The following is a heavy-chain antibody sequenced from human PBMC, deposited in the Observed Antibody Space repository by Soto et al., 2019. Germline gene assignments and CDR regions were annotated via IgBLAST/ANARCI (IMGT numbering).Heavy chain of an antibody. D-gene: IGHD1-1*01. J-gene: IGHJ6*02. CDR1: GGSFSGYY. V-gene: IGHV4-34*01. CDR3: VREGRNWNDGMDV. CDR2: INHSGST. Sequence: ASETLSLTCAVYGGSFSGYYWSWIRQPPGKGLEWIGEINHSGSTNYNPSLKSRVTISVDTSKNQFSLKLSSVTAADTAVYYYVREGRNWNDGMDVWGQGTTVTVSS.